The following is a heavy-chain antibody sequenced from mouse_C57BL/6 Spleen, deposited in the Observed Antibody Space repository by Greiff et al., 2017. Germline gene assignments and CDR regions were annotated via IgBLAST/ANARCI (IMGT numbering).Heavy chain of an antibody. V-gene: IGHV3-6*01. CDR2: ISYDGSN. CDR3: ARDEGFAY. Sequence: DVQLQESGPGLVKPSQSLSLTCSFTGYSITSGYYWNWIRQFPGNKLEWMGYISYDGSNNYNPSLKNRISITRDTSKNQFFLKLNSVTTEDTATYYCARDEGFAYWGQGTLVTVSA. CDR1: GYSITSGYY. J-gene: IGHJ3*01.